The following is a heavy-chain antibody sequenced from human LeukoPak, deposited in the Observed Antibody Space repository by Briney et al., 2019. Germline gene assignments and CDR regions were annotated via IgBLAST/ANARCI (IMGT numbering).Heavy chain of an antibody. CDR1: GFTFSTYW. J-gene: IGHJ4*02. CDR2: IKQDGNEK. CDR3: ARKNGHDF. D-gene: IGHD2-8*01. Sequence: PGGCLRLSCAASGFTFSTYWMSWVRQAPGKGLGWVANIKQDGNEKYYVDSVRSGFTISRDKPKNSLYLQMNSLRAEDTAVYYCARKNGHDFWGQGTLVTVSS. V-gene: IGHV3-7*01.